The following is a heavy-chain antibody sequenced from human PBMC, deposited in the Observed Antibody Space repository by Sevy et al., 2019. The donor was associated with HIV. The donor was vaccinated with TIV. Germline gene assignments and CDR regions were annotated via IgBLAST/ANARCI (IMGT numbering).Heavy chain of an antibody. V-gene: IGHV3-74*01. D-gene: IGHD3-3*01. CDR3: VYYDFWSGSSEYYMDV. CDR2: INSDGGIT. J-gene: IGHJ6*03. CDR1: GFTFTNYW. Sequence: GGSLRLSCAASGFTFTNYWMHWVRQAPGKGLVWVSRINSDGGITTYADSVKGRFTISRDNAKNTLYLQMNSLRAGDTAVYYCVYYDFWSGSSEYYMDVWGKGTTVTVSS.